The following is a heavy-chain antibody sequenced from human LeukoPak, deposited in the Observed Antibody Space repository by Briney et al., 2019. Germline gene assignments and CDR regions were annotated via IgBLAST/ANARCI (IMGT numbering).Heavy chain of an antibody. V-gene: IGHV3-7*04. CDR3: ARDGFTFYDGGFDY. J-gene: IGHJ4*02. CDR2: LKTDGSDK. CDR1: GFTFSSYA. Sequence: GGTLRLSCAASGFTFSSYAMSWVRLAPGKGLEWVAKLKTDGSDKFYVDSVKGRFSISRDNAKNSVYLQMNSLRAEDTAVYYCARDGFTFYDGGFDYWGQGTLVTVST. D-gene: IGHD5/OR15-5a*01.